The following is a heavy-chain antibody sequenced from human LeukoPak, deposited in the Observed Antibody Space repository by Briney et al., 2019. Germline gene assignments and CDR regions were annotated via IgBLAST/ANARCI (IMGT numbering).Heavy chain of an antibody. V-gene: IGHV1-2*02. D-gene: IGHD3-10*01. CDR1: GYTFTGYY. CDR2: INPNSGGT. J-gene: IGHJ6*02. Sequence: GASVKVSCKASGYTFTGYYMHWVRQAPGQGLEWMGWINPNSGGTNYAQKFQGRVTMTRDTSISTAYMELSRLRSDDTAVYYCARDHVLLWFSGMDVWGQGTTVTVSS. CDR3: ARDHVLLWFSGMDV.